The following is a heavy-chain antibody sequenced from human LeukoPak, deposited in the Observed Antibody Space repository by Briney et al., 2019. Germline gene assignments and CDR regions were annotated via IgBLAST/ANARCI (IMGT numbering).Heavy chain of an antibody. Sequence: PSETLSLTCTVSGGSISSYYWSWIRQPPGKGLEWIGYIYYSGSTNYNPSLKSRVTISVDTSKNQFSLKLSSVTAADTAVYYCARGRRLSGVSMIVVARRGHYFDYWGQGTLVTVSS. CDR2: IYYSGST. D-gene: IGHD3-22*01. V-gene: IGHV4-59*12. CDR1: GGSISSYY. CDR3: ARGRRLSGVSMIVVARRGHYFDY. J-gene: IGHJ4*02.